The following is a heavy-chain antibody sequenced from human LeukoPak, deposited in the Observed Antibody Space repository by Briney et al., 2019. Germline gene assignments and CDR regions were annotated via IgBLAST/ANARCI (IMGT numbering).Heavy chain of an antibody. J-gene: IGHJ4*02. CDR3: ARGVAQYDFWSEPRGYYFDY. CDR1: GGSFSGYY. D-gene: IGHD3-3*01. CDR2: INHSGST. Sequence: SETLSLTCAVYGGSFSGYYWSWIRQPPGKGLEWIGEINHSGSTNYNPSLKSRVTTSVDTSKNQFSLKLSSVTAADTAVYYCARGVAQYDFWSEPRGYYFDYWGQGTLVTVSS. V-gene: IGHV4-34*01.